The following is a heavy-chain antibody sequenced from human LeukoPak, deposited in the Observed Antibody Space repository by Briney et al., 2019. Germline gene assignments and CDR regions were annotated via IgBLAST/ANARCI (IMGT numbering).Heavy chain of an antibody. J-gene: IGHJ4*02. CDR2: INGDGSTT. V-gene: IGHV3-74*01. CDR1: GFTFSSYW. Sequence: GGSLRLSCAASGFTFSSYWMHWVRQAPGKGLVWVSRINGDGSTTTYADSVKGRFTISRDNSKNTLSLQMYSLRVEDTAVYYCAKEKFDWGTMYYFDYWGQGSLVTVSS. D-gene: IGHD3-9*01. CDR3: AKEKFDWGTMYYFDY.